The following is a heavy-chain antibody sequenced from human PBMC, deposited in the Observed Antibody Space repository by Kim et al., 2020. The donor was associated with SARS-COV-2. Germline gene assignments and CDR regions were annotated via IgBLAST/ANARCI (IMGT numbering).Heavy chain of an antibody. J-gene: IGHJ3*02. CDR1: GYTFTSYG. V-gene: IGHV1-18*01. CDR3: ARVAAVAGTWAYDDAFDI. CDR2: ISAYNGNT. D-gene: IGHD6-19*01. Sequence: ASVKVSCKASGYTFTSYGISWVRQAPGQGLEWMGWISAYNGNTNYAQKLQGRVTMTTDTSTSTAYMELRSLRSDDTAVYYCARVAAVAGTWAYDDAFDIWGQGTMVTVSS.